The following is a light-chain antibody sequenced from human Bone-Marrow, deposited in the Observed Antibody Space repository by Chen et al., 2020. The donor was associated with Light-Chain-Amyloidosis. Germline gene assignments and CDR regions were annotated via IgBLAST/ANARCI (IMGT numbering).Light chain of an antibody. CDR1: NLGSTS. J-gene: IGLJ3*02. CDR3: QVWDRSSDRPV. Sequence: YLLTPPSSVLEAPGQTATIACAGNNLGSTSVHWYQQTPGQAPLLVVYDDSDRPSGIPERLSGSNSGNTATLTISRVEAGDEADYYCQVWDRSSDRPVFGGVTKLTVL. V-gene: IGLV3-21*02. CDR2: DDS.